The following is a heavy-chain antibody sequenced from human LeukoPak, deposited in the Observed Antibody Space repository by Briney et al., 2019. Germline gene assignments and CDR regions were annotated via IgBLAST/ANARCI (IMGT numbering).Heavy chain of an antibody. CDR1: GFTFSSYG. CDR3: AKEERGGWRAPFFDY. J-gene: IGHJ4*02. D-gene: IGHD3-10*01. V-gene: IGHV3-30*02. Sequence: GGSLRLSCAASGFTFSSYGMHWVRQAPGKGLEWVAFIRYDGSNKYYADSVKGRFTISRDNSKNTLYLQMNSLRAEDTAVYYCAKEERGGWRAPFFDYWGQGTLVTVSS. CDR2: IRYDGSNK.